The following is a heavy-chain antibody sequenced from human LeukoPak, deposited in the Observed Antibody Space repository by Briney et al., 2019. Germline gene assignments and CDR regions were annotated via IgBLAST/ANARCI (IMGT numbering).Heavy chain of an antibody. CDR1: GYSISSGYY. V-gene: IGHV4-38-2*02. Sequence: SETLSLTCTVSGYSISSGYYWGWIRQPPGKGLEWIGSIYHSGSTYYNPSLKSRVTISVDTSKNQFSLKLSSVTAADTAVYYCARDPYDFWSGYYRGFHYWGQGTLVTVSS. D-gene: IGHD3-3*01. CDR3: ARDPYDFWSGYYRGFHY. CDR2: IYHSGST. J-gene: IGHJ4*02.